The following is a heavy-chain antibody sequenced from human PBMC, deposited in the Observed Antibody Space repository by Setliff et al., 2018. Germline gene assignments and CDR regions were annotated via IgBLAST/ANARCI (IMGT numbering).Heavy chain of an antibody. Sequence: GGSLRLSCAASGFTFSSYAMSWVRQAPGKGLEWVSAISGSGGSTYYADSVKGRFTISRDNAKNSPYLQMNSLRAEDTAVYYCASSGYYYGGDYWGQGTLVTVSS. D-gene: IGHD3-22*01. J-gene: IGHJ4*02. CDR3: ASSGYYYGGDY. V-gene: IGHV3-23*01. CDR2: ISGSGGST. CDR1: GFTFSSYA.